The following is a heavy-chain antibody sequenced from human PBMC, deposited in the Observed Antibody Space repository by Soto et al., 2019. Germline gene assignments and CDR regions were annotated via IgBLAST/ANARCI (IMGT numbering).Heavy chain of an antibody. V-gene: IGHV4-59*01. Sequence: SETLSLTCTVSGGSISSFYWSWIRQPPGKGLEWIGYIYYSGSTNYNPSLKSRVTISVDTSKNQFSLKLSSVTAADTAVYYCARAWFSGYDSYYFDYWGQGTLVTVSS. D-gene: IGHD5-12*01. J-gene: IGHJ4*02. CDR2: IYYSGST. CDR1: GGSISSFY. CDR3: ARAWFSGYDSYYFDY.